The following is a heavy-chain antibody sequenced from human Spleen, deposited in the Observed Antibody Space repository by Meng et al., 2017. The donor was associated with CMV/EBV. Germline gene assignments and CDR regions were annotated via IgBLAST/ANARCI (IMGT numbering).Heavy chain of an antibody. D-gene: IGHD3-22*01. V-gene: IGHV3-30*02. CDR2: IRSVENKQ. CDR1: GFTFKTFG. J-gene: IGHJ3*02. CDR3: AKDQGERISLSGLIVPGVFDI. Sequence: GESLKIYRSASGFTFKTFGMHWVRQLPGKGLEWVAFIRSVENKQYYLDTVKGRFTISRDNSKNTVSLQMNNLRPDDTAMYYCAKDQGERISLSGLIVPGVFDIWGQGTPVTVSS.